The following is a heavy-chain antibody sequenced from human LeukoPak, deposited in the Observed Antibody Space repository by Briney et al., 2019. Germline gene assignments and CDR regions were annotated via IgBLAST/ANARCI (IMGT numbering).Heavy chain of an antibody. D-gene: IGHD3-22*01. CDR3: ARDQGVDSSGLGAFDI. V-gene: IGHV3-35*01. CDR1: GFTFSNSD. CDR2: VSWNGSRT. J-gene: IGHJ3*02. Sequence: RPGGSLRLSCAASGFTFSNSDMNWVHQAPGKGLEWVSGVSWNGSRTHYADSVKGRFTISRDNAKNSLYLQMNSLRAEDTAVYYCARDQGVDSSGLGAFDIWGQGTMVTVSS.